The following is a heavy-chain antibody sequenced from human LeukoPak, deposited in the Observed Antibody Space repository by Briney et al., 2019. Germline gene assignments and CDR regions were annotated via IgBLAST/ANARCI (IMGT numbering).Heavy chain of an antibody. Sequence: GGSLRLSCAASGFTFSNYWMHWVRQAPGKGLVWVSRINIDGSSTSNADSVKGRFTISRDNAKKKLYLQMKSLRDEDAAVYYCARSHREAYYYYGMDVWGQGTTVTVS. V-gene: IGHV3-74*01. CDR3: ARSHREAYYYYGMDV. CDR2: INIDGSST. CDR1: GFTFSNYW. J-gene: IGHJ6*02.